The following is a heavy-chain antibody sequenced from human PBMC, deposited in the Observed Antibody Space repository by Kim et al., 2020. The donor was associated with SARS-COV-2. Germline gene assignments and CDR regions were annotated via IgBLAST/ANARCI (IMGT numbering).Heavy chain of an antibody. Sequence: SETLSLTCAVYGGSFSGYYWSWIRQPPGKGLEWIGEINHIGSTNYNPSLKSRVTISVDTSKNQFSLKLSSLTAADTAVYYCASHSLGNYSGSYYYFDYWGQGTLVTVSS. CDR3: ASHSLGNYSGSYYYFDY. J-gene: IGHJ4*02. CDR2: INHIGST. V-gene: IGHV4-34*01. CDR1: GGSFSGYY. D-gene: IGHD1-26*01.